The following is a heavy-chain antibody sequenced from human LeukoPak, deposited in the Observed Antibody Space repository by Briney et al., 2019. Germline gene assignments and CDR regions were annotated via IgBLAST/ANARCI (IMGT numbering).Heavy chain of an antibody. J-gene: IGHJ4*02. CDR1: GFTFSSYS. Sequence: GGSLRLSCAASGFTFSSYSMNWVRQAPGKGLEWVSSITRSNYIYYADSVKGRFTISRDNAKNSLYLQMNSLRAEDTAVYYCARGRSMVRGVLSHFDYWGQGTLVTVSS. CDR2: ITRSNYI. V-gene: IGHV3-21*06. D-gene: IGHD3-10*01. CDR3: ARGRSMVRGVLSHFDY.